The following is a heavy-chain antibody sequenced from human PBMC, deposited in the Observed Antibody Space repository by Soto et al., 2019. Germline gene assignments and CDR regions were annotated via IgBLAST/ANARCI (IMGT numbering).Heavy chain of an antibody. V-gene: IGHV3-49*04. CDR3: TRNNCSRTSCDNYYYYGMDS. CDR2: IRSKAYGGRT. CDR1: GFPFGAYA. Sequence: PGGSLRLSCAASGFPFGAYAMSWVRQAPGQGLEWVGFIRSKAYGGRTEYAASVKGRFTISRDASKSIAYLQMNSLKTEDTAVDYCTRNNCSRTSCDNYYYYGMDSLSEGSGLTVSA. J-gene: IGHJ6*04. D-gene: IGHD2-2*02.